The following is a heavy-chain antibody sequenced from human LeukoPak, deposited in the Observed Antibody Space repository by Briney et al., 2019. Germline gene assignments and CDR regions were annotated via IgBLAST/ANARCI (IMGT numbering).Heavy chain of an antibody. Sequence: GGSLRLSCAASGFTFSSYGMHWVRQAPGKGLEWVAVISYDGSNKYYADSVKGRFTISRDNSKNTLYLQMNSLRAEDTAVYYCAKAPSPVPQYYFDYWGQGTLVTVSS. CDR3: AKAPSPVPQYYFDY. J-gene: IGHJ4*02. CDR2: ISYDGSNK. V-gene: IGHV3-30*18. CDR1: GFTFSSYG. D-gene: IGHD4-17*01.